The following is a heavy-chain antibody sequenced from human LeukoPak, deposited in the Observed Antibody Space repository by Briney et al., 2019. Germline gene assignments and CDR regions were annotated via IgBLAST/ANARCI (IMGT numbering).Heavy chain of an antibody. D-gene: IGHD1-26*01. Sequence: PGGSLRLSCVASGFTVSSTYMSWVRQAPGKGLEWVSLTYSGDTTYYADSVKGRFTISRDNSKNTLYLQMNSLRAEDTAVYYCARDLTSSSGDLGYWGQGTLVTVSS. J-gene: IGHJ4*02. CDR2: TYSGDTT. CDR3: ARDLTSSSGDLGY. CDR1: GFTVSSTY. V-gene: IGHV3-66*01.